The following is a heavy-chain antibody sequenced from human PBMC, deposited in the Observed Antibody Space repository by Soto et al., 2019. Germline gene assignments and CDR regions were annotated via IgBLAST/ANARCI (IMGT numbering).Heavy chain of an antibody. CDR2: IYHSGST. Sequence: SETLSLTCAVSSGSISSSNWWSWVRQPPGKGPEWIGEIYHSGSTNYNPSLKSRVTISVDKSKNQFSLKLSSVTAADTAVYYCAREGVGSGWFEFYYYMDVWGKGTTVTVSS. CDR3: AREGVGSGWFEFYYYMDV. D-gene: IGHD6-19*01. J-gene: IGHJ6*03. V-gene: IGHV4-4*02. CDR1: SGSISSSNW.